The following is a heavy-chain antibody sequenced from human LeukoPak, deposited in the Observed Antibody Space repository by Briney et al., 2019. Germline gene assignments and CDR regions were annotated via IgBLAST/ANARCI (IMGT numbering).Heavy chain of an antibody. V-gene: IGHV4-31*03. D-gene: IGHD3-10*01. CDR2: IYYSGST. CDR1: GGSISSGGYY. Sequence: SETLSLTCTVSGGSISSGGYYWSWIRQHPGKGLEWIGYIYYSGSTYYNPSLKSRVTISVDRSKNQFSLKLSSVTAADTAVYYCARGQGVLLWFGETLFDYWGQGTLVTVSS. J-gene: IGHJ4*02. CDR3: ARGQGVLLWFGETLFDY.